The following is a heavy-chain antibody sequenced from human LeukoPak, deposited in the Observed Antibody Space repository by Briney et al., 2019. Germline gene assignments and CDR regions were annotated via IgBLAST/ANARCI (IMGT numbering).Heavy chain of an antibody. J-gene: IGHJ3*02. CDR2: IHYSGST. Sequence: SETLSLTCTVSGGSISSDFWSWIRQSPGKGLEWIGYIHYSGSTNYNPSLKSRVTISVDTSKNQFSLRLSSVTAADTAVYHCARDRPLGTGDVFDIWGQGTMVTVSS. CDR3: ARDRPLGTGDVFDI. CDR1: GGSISSDF. V-gene: IGHV4-59*01. D-gene: IGHD1-14*01.